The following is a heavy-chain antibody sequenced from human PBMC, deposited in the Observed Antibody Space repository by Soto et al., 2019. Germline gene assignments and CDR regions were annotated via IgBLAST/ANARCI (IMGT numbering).Heavy chain of an antibody. V-gene: IGHV3-74*01. CDR1: GFPFSSYW. Sequence: EVHLVESGGGLVQPGGSLRLSCVASGFPFSSYWMYWVRQAPGKGLVWVSRIKTDGTSTANADSVKGRFTISRDNAKNTLYLQMSSLRVEDTAVYYCVGYNWAVSSDYWGQGTLVTVSS. J-gene: IGHJ4*02. D-gene: IGHD1-20*01. CDR2: IKTDGTST. CDR3: VGYNWAVSSDY.